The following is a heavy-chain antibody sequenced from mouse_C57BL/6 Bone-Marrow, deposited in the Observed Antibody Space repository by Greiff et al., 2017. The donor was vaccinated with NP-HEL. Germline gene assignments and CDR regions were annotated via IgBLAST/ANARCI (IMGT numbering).Heavy chain of an antibody. CDR1: GYTFTSYW. V-gene: IGHV1-52*01. CDR2: IDPSDSET. Sequence: QVQLQQPGAELVRPGSSVKLSCKASGYTFTSYWMHWVKQRPIQGLEWIGNIDPSDSETHYNQKFKDKATLTVDKSSSTAYMQISSLTSEDSAVYYCARGLSPWYFDVWGTGTTVTVSS. CDR3: ARGLSPWYFDV. D-gene: IGHD3-1*01. J-gene: IGHJ1*03.